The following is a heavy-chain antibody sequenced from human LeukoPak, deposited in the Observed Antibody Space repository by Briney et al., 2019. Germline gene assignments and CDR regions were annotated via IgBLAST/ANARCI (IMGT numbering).Heavy chain of an antibody. CDR1: GDSVSNYY. V-gene: IGHV4-4*07. D-gene: IGHD1-26*01. CDR3: ATERSGSNYGRFDS. J-gene: IGHJ4*02. CDR2: IYTSGST. Sequence: SETLSFTCTVSGDSVSNYYWSWIRQPAGKGLEWIGRIYTSGSTNYNPSLKSRVTMSVDTSRTQFSLRLSSVSAADTAVYYCATERSGSNYGRFDSWGQGTLVNVSS.